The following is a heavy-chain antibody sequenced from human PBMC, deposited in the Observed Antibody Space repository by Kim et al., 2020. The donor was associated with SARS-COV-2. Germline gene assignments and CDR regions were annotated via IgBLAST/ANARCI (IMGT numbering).Heavy chain of an antibody. CDR3: ARDYYGSGSYYIDY. Sequence: SETLSLTCAVYGGSFSGYYWSWIRQPPGKGLEWIGEINHSGSTNYNPSLKSRVTISVDTSKNQFSLKLSSVTAADTAVYYCARDYYGSGSYYIDYWGQGT. CDR1: GGSFSGYY. V-gene: IGHV4-34*01. CDR2: INHSGST. D-gene: IGHD3-10*01. J-gene: IGHJ4*02.